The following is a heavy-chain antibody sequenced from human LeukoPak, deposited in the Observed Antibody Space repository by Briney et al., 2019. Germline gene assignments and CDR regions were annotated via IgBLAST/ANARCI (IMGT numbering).Heavy chain of an antibody. D-gene: IGHD5-24*01. Sequence: SVKVSCKATGGTFSSYAISWVRQAPGQGLEWMGGIIPIFGTANYAQKFQGRVTITTDESTSTAYMELSSLRSEDTAVYYCATGGDGYNLFDYWGQGTLVTVSS. CDR1: GGTFSSYA. CDR3: ATGGDGYNLFDY. J-gene: IGHJ4*02. CDR2: IIPIFGTA. V-gene: IGHV1-69*05.